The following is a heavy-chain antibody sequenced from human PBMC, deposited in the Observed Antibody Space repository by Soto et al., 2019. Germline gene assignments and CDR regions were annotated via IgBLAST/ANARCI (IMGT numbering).Heavy chain of an antibody. Sequence: PSETLSLTCTVSGGSISSNIYYWGWIRQPPGKGLEWIGNIHYSGSTYYDSSLKSRVTISVDTSKNQFSLKLSSVTAADTAVYYCAGGRDTVVRGVINWFDPWGQGTLVTVSS. J-gene: IGHJ5*02. D-gene: IGHD3-10*01. V-gene: IGHV4-39*01. CDR2: IHYSGST. CDR3: AGGRDTVVRGVINWFDP. CDR1: GGSISSNIYY.